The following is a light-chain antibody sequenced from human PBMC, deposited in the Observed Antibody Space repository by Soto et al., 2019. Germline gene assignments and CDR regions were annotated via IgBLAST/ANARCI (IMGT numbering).Light chain of an antibody. CDR2: DVS. CDR3: TSYTTSSTLV. J-gene: IGLJ1*01. Sequence: QSLLTQPASVSGSPGQSITISCTGTSSDVGGYNYVSWYQQYPGKAPKLMIYDVSNRPSGVSNRFSGSKSGNTASLTISGLQAEDEADYYCTSYTTSSTLVFGTGTKVTVL. V-gene: IGLV2-14*01. CDR1: SSDVGGYNY.